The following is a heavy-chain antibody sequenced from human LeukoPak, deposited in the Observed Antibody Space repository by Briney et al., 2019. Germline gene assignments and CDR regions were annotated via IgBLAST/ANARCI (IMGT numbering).Heavy chain of an antibody. CDR1: GFTFSSYA. Sequence: GGSLRLSCAASGFTFSSYAMNWVRQAPGKGLEWVSTISDSGDWTQDADSVKGRFTISRDNSKNTLYLQMNSLRAEDTAAYYCAKDQGSGWPTYYFDYWGQGTLVTVSS. CDR3: AKDQGSGWPTYYFDY. CDR2: ISDSGDWT. D-gene: IGHD6-19*01. V-gene: IGHV3-23*01. J-gene: IGHJ4*02.